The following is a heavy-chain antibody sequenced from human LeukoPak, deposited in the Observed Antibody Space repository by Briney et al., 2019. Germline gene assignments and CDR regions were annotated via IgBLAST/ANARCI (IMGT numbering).Heavy chain of an antibody. CDR3: ARGGYYYGSGSYRGTDY. CDR1: GGTFSSYA. V-gene: IGHV1-69*04. CDR2: IIPILGIA. J-gene: IGHJ4*02. D-gene: IGHD3-10*01. Sequence: SVKVSCKASGGTFSSYAISWVRQAPGQGLEWMGRIIPILGIANYAQKFQGRVTITADKSTSTAYMELSSLRSEDTAVYYCARGGYYYGSGSYRGTDYWGQGTLVTVSS.